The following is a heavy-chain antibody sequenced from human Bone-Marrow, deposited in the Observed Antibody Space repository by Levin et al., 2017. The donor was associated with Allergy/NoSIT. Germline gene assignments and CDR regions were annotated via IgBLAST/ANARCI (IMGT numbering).Heavy chain of an antibody. Sequence: LTGGSLRLSCAASGFTFSNYGMSWVRQAPGKGLEWVSSISASGGSTYYADSAKGRFTISRDSSKNTLYLQMNSLGAEDTAVYYCAKLLAGTGTNYWGQGTQVTVSS. CDR2: ISASGGST. V-gene: IGHV3-23*01. CDR1: GFTFSNYG. CDR3: AKLLAGTGTNY. J-gene: IGHJ4*02. D-gene: IGHD6-13*01.